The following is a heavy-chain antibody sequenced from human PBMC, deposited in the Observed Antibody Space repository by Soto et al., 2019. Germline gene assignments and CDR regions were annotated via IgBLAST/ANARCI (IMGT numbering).Heavy chain of an antibody. CDR3: ARAADGYDFWSGYTDQNWFDP. CDR1: GGSISSYY. CDR2: IYYSGST. D-gene: IGHD3-3*01. V-gene: IGHV4-59*01. J-gene: IGHJ5*02. Sequence: TLSLTCTVSGGSISSYYWSWIRQPPGKGLEWIGYIYYSGSTNYNPSLKSRVTISVDTSKNQFSLKLSSVTAADTAVYYCARAADGYDFWSGYTDQNWFDPWGQGTLVTVSS.